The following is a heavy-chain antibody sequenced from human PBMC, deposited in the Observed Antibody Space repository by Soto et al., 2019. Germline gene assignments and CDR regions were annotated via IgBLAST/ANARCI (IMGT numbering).Heavy chain of an antibody. J-gene: IGHJ5*02. CDR1: GFTFSSYA. V-gene: IGHV3-23*01. D-gene: IGHD4-17*01. Sequence: EVQLLESGGGLVQPGGSLRLSCAASGFTFSSYAMSWVRQAPGKGLEWVSAISGSGGSTYYADSVKGRFTISRDNSKNTLYLQINSLRAEDTAVYYCAKGREGPRKDGDSRPYNWFDPWGQGTLVTVSS. CDR3: AKGREGPRKDGDSRPYNWFDP. CDR2: ISGSGGST.